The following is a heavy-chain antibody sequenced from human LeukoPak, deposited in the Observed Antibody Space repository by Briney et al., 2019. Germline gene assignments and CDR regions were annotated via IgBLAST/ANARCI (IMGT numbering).Heavy chain of an antibody. CDR1: GFSLRSYA. J-gene: IGHJ4*02. CDR3: ARTVYNSGWFHFDH. V-gene: IGHV3-23*01. CDR2: ISGGAGT. D-gene: IGHD6-19*01. Sequence: PGGSLRLSCAVSGFSLRSYAMSWVRQAPGKGLEWVSAISGGAGTYYADSVKGRFTISTDISKSTLYVQINSLRAEDTAVYYCARTVYNSGWFHFDHWGQGTLVTVSS.